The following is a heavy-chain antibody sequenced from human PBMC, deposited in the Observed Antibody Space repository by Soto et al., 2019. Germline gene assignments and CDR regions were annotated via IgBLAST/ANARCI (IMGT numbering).Heavy chain of an antibody. Sequence: GASVKVSGKASGGTFSSYAISWVRQAPGQGLEWMGGIIPIFGTANYAQKFQGRVTITADESTSTAYMELSSLRSEDTAVYYCASPGSGYNRDHDAFDIWGQGTMVTVSS. CDR3: ASPGSGYNRDHDAFDI. D-gene: IGHD5-12*01. V-gene: IGHV1-69*13. CDR1: GGTFSSYA. CDR2: IIPIFGTA. J-gene: IGHJ3*02.